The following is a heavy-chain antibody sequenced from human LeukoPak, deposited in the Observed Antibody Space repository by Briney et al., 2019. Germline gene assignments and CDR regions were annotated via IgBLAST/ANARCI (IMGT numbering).Heavy chain of an antibody. CDR1: GFTFSSYG. D-gene: IGHD6-19*01. CDR2: IRYDGSNK. J-gene: IGHJ4*02. V-gene: IGHV3-30*02. Sequence: GGSLRLSCAASGFTFSSYGMHWVRQAPGKGLEWVAFIRYDGSNKYYADSVKGRFTISRDNSKNTLYLQMNSLRAEDTAVYYCAKDVGSGWIYYFDYWGQGTLVTVSS. CDR3: AKDVGSGWIYYFDY.